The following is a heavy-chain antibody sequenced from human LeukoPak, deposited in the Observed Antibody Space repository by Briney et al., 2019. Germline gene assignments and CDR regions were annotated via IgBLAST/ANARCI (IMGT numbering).Heavy chain of an antibody. CDR3: AREFCGGDCYDFAY. CDR2: INPNSGGT. D-gene: IGHD2-21*02. J-gene: IGHJ4*02. CDR1: GYTFTGYY. Sequence: ASVKVSCKASGYTFTGYYMHWVRQAPGQGLEWMGWINPNSGGTNYAQKFQGRVTMTRDTSISTAYMELSRLRSDDTAVYYCAREFCGGDCYDFAYGGKEPLVTVSS. V-gene: IGHV1-2*02.